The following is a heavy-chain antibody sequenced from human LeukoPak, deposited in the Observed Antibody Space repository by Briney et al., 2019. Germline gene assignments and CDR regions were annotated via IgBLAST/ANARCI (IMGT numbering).Heavy chain of an antibody. CDR2: ITSGGST. J-gene: IGHJ4*02. CDR3: AKRLLYSYGPGFDY. Sequence: PGGSLRLSCAATGFTFSSYAMSWVRQAPGKGLEWVSTITSGGSTYYADSVKGRFTISRDNSRTTLYLQMNSLRAEDTAVYYCAKRLLYSYGPGFDYWGQGTLVTVSS. D-gene: IGHD5-18*01. CDR1: GFTFSSYA. V-gene: IGHV3-23*01.